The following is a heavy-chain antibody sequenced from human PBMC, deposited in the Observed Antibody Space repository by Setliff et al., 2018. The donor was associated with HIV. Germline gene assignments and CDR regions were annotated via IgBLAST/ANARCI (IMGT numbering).Heavy chain of an antibody. CDR2: ISSSSSYI. CDR1: GFTFSSYS. Sequence: GGSLRLSCAASGFTFSSYSMNWVRQAPGKGLEWVSSISSSSSYIYYADSVKGRFTISRDNSKNTLYLQMNSLRAEDTAVYYCAKDLVTTTGPDYWGQGTLVTVSS. V-gene: IGHV3-21*01. D-gene: IGHD1-1*01. J-gene: IGHJ4*02. CDR3: AKDLVTTTGPDY.